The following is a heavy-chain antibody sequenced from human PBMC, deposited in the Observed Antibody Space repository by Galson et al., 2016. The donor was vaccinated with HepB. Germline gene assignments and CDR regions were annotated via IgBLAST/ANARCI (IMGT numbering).Heavy chain of an antibody. CDR1: GGSISSSSYY. D-gene: IGHD3-22*01. CDR2: IYYSGST. CDR3: ARQKFTYYYDSSGYPQCDP. V-gene: IGHV4-39*01. Sequence: SETLSLTCTVSGGSISSSSYYWGWIRQPPGEGLEWIGSIYYSGSTYYNPSLKSRVTISVDTSKNQFSLKLSSVTAADTAVYYCARQKFTYYYDSSGYPQCDPWGQGTLVTVSS. J-gene: IGHJ5*02.